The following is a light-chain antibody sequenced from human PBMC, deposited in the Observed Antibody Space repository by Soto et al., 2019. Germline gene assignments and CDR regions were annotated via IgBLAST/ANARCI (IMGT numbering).Light chain of an antibody. CDR2: EGS. Sequence: QSALTQPASVSGSPGQSITVSCTGTSSDVGNYNLVSWYQQHPGKAPKLMIHEGSKRPSGVSNRFSGSKSGNTASLTISGLQAEDEAYYYCCSYAGSSIWVFGGGTKLTVL. CDR3: CSYAGSSIWV. CDR1: SSDVGNYNL. V-gene: IGLV2-23*01. J-gene: IGLJ3*02.